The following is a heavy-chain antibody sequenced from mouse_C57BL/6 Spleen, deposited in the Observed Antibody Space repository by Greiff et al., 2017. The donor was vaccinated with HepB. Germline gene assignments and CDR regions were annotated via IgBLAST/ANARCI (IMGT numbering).Heavy chain of an antibody. Sequence: VQLQQPGAELVRPGSSVKLSCKASGYTFTSYWMDWVKQRPGQGLEWIGNIYPSDSETHYNQKFKDKATLTVDKSSSTAYMQLSSLTSEDSAVYYCASDGYYGGAMDYWGQGTSVTVSS. D-gene: IGHD2-3*01. CDR3: ASDGYYGGAMDY. J-gene: IGHJ4*01. V-gene: IGHV1-61*01. CDR1: GYTFTSYW. CDR2: IYPSDSET.